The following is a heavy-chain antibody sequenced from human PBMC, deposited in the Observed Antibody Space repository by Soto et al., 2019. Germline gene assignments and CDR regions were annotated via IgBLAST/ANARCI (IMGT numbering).Heavy chain of an antibody. D-gene: IGHD6-13*01. CDR1: GFTFSSYW. Sequence: GGSLRLSCAASGFTFSSYWMHWVRQVPGKGLVWVARINSDGGSTSYADSVKGRFAISRDNAKSTLYLQMNSLRAEDTSVYYCARDRFLLSTLRHGSSSKPETYYYGMDVWGQGTTVTVSS. CDR2: INSDGGST. V-gene: IGHV3-74*01. J-gene: IGHJ6*02. CDR3: ARDRFLLSTLRHGSSSKPETYYYGMDV.